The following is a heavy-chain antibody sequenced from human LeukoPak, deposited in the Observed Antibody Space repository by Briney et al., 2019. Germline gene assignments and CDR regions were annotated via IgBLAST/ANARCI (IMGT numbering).Heavy chain of an antibody. D-gene: IGHD6-19*01. J-gene: IGHJ3*02. CDR3: ARDRTAAGIDTFDI. CDR1: GGSIGGYY. Sequence: PSETLSLTCTVSGGSIGGYYWSWIRQPPEKGLEWIGYIYHTGSTSYSPSLKSRLTISVDTSKKQFSLKLNSVTAADTAVYYCARDRTAAGIDTFDIWGQGTMVTASS. V-gene: IGHV4-59*01. CDR2: IYHTGST.